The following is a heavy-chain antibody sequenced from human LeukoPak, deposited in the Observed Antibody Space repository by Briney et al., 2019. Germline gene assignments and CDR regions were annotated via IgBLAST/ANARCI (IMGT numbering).Heavy chain of an antibody. Sequence: ASVKVSCKASGYTFTSYYMHWVRQAPGQGLEWMGIINPSGGSTSYAQKFQGRVTMTRDTSTSTVYMELSSLRSEDTAVYYCARTPGLVVVTAHTPFDYWGQGTLVTVSS. CDR1: GYTFTSYY. J-gene: IGHJ4*02. V-gene: IGHV1-46*01. CDR2: INPSGGST. D-gene: IGHD2-21*02. CDR3: ARTPGLVVVTAHTPFDY.